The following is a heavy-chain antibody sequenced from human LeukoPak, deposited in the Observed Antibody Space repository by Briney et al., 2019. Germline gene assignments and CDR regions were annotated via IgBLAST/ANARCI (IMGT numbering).Heavy chain of an antibody. D-gene: IGHD5-18*01. CDR2: INPNSGGT. Sequence: APVEVSCKASGYTFTGYYMHWVRQAPGQGLEWMGWINPNSGGTNYAQKFQGRVTMTRDTSISTAYMELRRLRSDDTAVYYCAREGRVDSAVVLFDYWGQGTLVTVSS. V-gene: IGHV1-2*02. CDR3: AREGRVDSAVVLFDY. CDR1: GYTFTGYY. J-gene: IGHJ4*02.